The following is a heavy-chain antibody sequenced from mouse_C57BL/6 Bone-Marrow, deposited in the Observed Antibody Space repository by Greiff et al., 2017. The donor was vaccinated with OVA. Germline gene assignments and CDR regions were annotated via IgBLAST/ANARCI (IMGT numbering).Heavy chain of an antibody. CDR3: AREGDGYDGYYYAMDY. V-gene: IGHV1-39*01. D-gene: IGHD2-2*01. CDR1: GYSFTDYN. J-gene: IGHJ4*01. CDR2: INPNYGTT. Sequence: VQLQQSGPELVKPGASVKISCKASGYSFTDYNMNWVKQSNGKSLEWIGVINPNYGTTSYNPKFKGKATLTVDQSSSTAYMHLHSLTSDDSAVYDCAREGDGYDGYYYAMDYWGQGTSVTVSS.